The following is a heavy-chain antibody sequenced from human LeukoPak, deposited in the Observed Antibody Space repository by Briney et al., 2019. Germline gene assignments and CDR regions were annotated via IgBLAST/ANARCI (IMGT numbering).Heavy chain of an antibody. V-gene: IGHV5-51*01. Sequence: GESLKISCKGSGYSFTSYWIGWVRQMPGKGLEWMGIIYPGDSDTRYSPSFQGQVTISADKSISTAYLQWSSLKASDTAMYYCARMTFYYYDSSGYPPAFDYWGQGTLVTVSS. CDR3: ARMTFYYYDSSGYPPAFDY. J-gene: IGHJ4*02. CDR1: GYSFTSYW. D-gene: IGHD3-22*01. CDR2: IYPGDSDT.